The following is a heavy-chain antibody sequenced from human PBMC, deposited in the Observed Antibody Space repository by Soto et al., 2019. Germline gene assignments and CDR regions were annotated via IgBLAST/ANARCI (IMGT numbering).Heavy chain of an antibody. CDR1: GFTFSSYW. D-gene: IGHD3-10*01. J-gene: IGHJ5*02. V-gene: IGHV3-74*01. CDR3: ARVPQLLWFGESMGWFDP. CDR2: INSDGSST. Sequence: EVPLVESGGGLVQPGGSLRLSCAASGFTFSSYWMHWVRQAPGKGLVWVSRINSDGSSTSYADSVKGRFTISRDNAKERRYRQMNSLRAEDTAVYYCARVPQLLWFGESMGWFDPWGQGTLVTVSS.